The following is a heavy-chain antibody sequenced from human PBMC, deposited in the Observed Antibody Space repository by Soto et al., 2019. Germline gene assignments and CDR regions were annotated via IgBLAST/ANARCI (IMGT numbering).Heavy chain of an antibody. J-gene: IGHJ5*02. CDR1: GCSISSSSYY. CDR2: IYYSGST. Sequence: SETRSLGCTVAGCSISSSSYYWGLIRQPPGQGLAWIGSIYYSGSTYDNPSLKSRVTISVDTSNNQFSLKLSSVTAADTAVYYCATLNINWFDPWGQGTLVT. CDR3: ATLNINWFDP. V-gene: IGHV4-39*01.